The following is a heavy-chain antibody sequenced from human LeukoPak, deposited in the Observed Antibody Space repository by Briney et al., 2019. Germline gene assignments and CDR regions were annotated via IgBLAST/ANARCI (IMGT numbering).Heavy chain of an antibody. J-gene: IGHJ6*02. Sequence: GGSLRLSCAASGFTFSSYGMHWVRQAPGKGLEWVAVISYDGSNKYYADSVKGRFTISRDNSKNTLYLQMNSLRAEDAAVYYCAKDWSTYYYYYGMDVWGQGTTVTVSS. CDR2: ISYDGSNK. CDR3: AKDWSTYYYYYGMDV. CDR1: GFTFSSYG. V-gene: IGHV3-30*18.